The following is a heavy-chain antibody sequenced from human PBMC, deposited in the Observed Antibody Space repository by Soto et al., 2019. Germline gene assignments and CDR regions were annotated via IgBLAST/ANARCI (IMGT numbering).Heavy chain of an antibody. V-gene: IGHV3-9*01. CDR2: ISWNGGII. CDR3: AKDMSSGWPKYFDY. CDR1: GFTYDDHG. D-gene: IGHD6-19*01. Sequence: EVQLVESGGGLVQPGRSLRLSCAASGFTYDDHGMHWVRQAPGKGLEWVSGISWNGGIIGYVDSVKGRFIISRDNAKKSLYLQMNSLRVEDTALYYCAKDMSSGWPKYFDYWGQGTLVTVSS. J-gene: IGHJ4*02.